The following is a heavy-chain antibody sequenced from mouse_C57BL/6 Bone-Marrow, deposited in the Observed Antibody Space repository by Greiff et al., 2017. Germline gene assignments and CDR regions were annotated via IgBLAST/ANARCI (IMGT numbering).Heavy chain of an antibody. Sequence: VQLQQSGAELARPGASVKLSCKASGYTFTSYGISWVKQRTGQGLEWIGEIYPRSGNTYYTEKFKGKATLTADKSSSTAYMELRSLTSEDSAVYVCARYRYYGSPWYFDVWGTGTTVTVSS. D-gene: IGHD1-1*01. J-gene: IGHJ1*03. CDR2: IYPRSGNT. V-gene: IGHV1-81*01. CDR3: ARYRYYGSPWYFDV. CDR1: GYTFTSYG.